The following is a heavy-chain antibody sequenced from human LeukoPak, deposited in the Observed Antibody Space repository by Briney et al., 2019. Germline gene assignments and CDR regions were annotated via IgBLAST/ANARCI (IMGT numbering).Heavy chain of an antibody. CDR2: XXYSGST. CDR1: GGSISSYY. Sequence: SETLSLTCTVSGGSISSYYWXXXRQPPGKGLXXXXXXXYSGSTNYNPSLKSRVTXSVXTSKNQYSLKLSSVTAADTAVYYCARDSRDFWSGYYRFDPWGQGTLVTVSS. CDR3: ARDSRDFWSGYYRFDP. D-gene: IGHD3-3*01. J-gene: IGHJ5*02. V-gene: IGHV4-59*01.